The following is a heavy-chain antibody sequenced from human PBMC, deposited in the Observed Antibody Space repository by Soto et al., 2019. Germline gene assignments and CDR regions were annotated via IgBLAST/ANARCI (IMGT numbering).Heavy chain of an antibody. J-gene: IGHJ6*02. V-gene: IGHV4-4*02. CDR3: ATQGFYRMGV. CDR1: GDSITGDNW. Sequence: QVQLQESGPGLVQPSGTLSLTCAVSGDSITGDNWWSWVRQPPGKGLEWIGEIHHSGATNYNPSLNRRVTISVDKSKNQLSLKLNSGTAADTALFYCATQGFYRMGVWGRGTTVTVSS. CDR2: IHHSGAT.